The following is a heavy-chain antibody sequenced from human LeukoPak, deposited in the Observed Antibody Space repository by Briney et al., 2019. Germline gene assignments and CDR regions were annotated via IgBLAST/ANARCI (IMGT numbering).Heavy chain of an antibody. J-gene: IGHJ3*02. Sequence: PGGSLRLSCAASGFTFSSYGMHWVRQAPGKGLEWVAVISYDGSNKYYADSVKGRFTISRDNSKNTLYLQMNSLRAEDTAVYYCAKGVDILTGYHDAFDIWGQGTMVTVSS. CDR2: ISYDGSNK. V-gene: IGHV3-30*18. CDR3: AKGVDILTGYHDAFDI. D-gene: IGHD3-9*01. CDR1: GFTFSSYG.